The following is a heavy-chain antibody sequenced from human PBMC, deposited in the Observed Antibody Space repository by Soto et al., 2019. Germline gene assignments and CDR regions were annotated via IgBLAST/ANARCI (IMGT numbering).Heavy chain of an antibody. CDR2: INSDGSSR. Sequence: GGSLRLSCAASGFPLSATWMHWVRQAPGKGLVWVSRINSDGSSRSYADSLKGRFTISRDDAKNTLFLHMNSLRAEDTAVYYCARGKPGYSSSWYDYWGQGTLVPVSS. J-gene: IGHJ4*02. V-gene: IGHV3-74*01. D-gene: IGHD6-13*01. CDR1: GFPLSATW. CDR3: ARGKPGYSSSWYDY.